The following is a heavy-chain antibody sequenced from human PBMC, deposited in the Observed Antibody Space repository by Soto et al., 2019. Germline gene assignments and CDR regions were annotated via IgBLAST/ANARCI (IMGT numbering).Heavy chain of an antibody. CDR1: GFTFSSYA. V-gene: IGHV3-23*01. J-gene: IGHJ4*02. CDR2: ISGSGGST. Sequence: GGSLRLSCAASGFTFSSYAMSWVRQAPGKGLEWVSAISGSGGSTYYADSVKGRFTISRDNSKNTLYLQMNSLRAEDTAVYYCAKDLGRVSVVAATPGIIDYWGQGTLVTVS. D-gene: IGHD2-15*01. CDR3: AKDLGRVSVVAATPGIIDY.